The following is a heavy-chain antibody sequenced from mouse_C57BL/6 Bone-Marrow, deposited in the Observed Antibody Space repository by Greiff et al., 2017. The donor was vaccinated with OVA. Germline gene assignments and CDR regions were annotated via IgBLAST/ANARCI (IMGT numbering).Heavy chain of an antibody. Sequence: VQLVESGAELTKPGASVKLSCKASGYTFTSYWMHWVKQRPGQGLEWIGYINPSSGYPKYNQKFKDKATLTADKSSSTAYMQLSSLTYEDSAVYYCARHYYGSSLYYFDDWGQGTTLTVSS. J-gene: IGHJ2*01. V-gene: IGHV1-7*01. D-gene: IGHD1-1*01. CDR2: INPSSGYP. CDR1: GYTFTSYW. CDR3: ARHYYGSSLYYFDD.